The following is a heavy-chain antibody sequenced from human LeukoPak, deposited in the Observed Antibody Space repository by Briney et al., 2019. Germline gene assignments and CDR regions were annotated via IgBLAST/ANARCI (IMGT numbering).Heavy chain of an antibody. D-gene: IGHD6-19*01. V-gene: IGHV1-8*01. CDR3: ARAAAVAGTGFDP. CDR1: GYTFTSYD. Sequence: GAPVKVSCKASGYTFTSYDINWVRQATGQGLEWMGWMNPNSGNTGYAQKFQGRVTMTRNTSISTAYMELSSLRSEDTAVYYCARAAAVAGTGFDPWGQGTLVTVSS. J-gene: IGHJ5*02. CDR2: MNPNSGNT.